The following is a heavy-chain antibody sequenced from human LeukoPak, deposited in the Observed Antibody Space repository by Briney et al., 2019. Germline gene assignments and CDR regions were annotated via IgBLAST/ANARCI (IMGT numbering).Heavy chain of an antibody. V-gene: IGHV1-69*05. CDR2: IIPIFGTA. CDR1: GGTFSSYA. Sequence: SVKVSCKASGGTFSSYAISWVRQAPGQGLEWMGGIIPIFGTANYAQKFQGRVTMTRDMSTSTDYMELSSLRSEDTAIYYCARDNSVGDIAWWFDPWGQGTLVTVST. D-gene: IGHD3-10*01. J-gene: IGHJ5*02. CDR3: ARDNSVGDIAWWFDP.